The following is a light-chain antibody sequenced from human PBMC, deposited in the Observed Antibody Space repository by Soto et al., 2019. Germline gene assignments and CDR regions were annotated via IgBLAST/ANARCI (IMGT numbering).Light chain of an antibody. V-gene: IGKV3-15*01. CDR3: QQYNNWPPFT. CDR1: QSISSN. CDR2: GAS. J-gene: IGKJ2*01. Sequence: ERVMTQSPATLSVSPGERATLSCRASQSISSNLAWYQQKPGQAPRLLIYGASIRATGIPARFSGSGSGTEFTLTISSLQSEDFAVYYCQQYNNWPPFTFGQGTKADIK.